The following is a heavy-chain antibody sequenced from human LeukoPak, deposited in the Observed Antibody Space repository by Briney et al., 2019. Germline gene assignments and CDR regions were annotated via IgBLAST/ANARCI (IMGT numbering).Heavy chain of an antibody. CDR2: IYYSGST. J-gene: IGHJ3*02. D-gene: IGHD6-6*01. CDR3: ARARPYDAFDI. CDR1: GGSISGYY. V-gene: IGHV4-59*01. Sequence: PSGTLSLTCTVSGGSISGYYWSWIRQPPGKGLEWIGYIYYSGSTNYNPSLKSRVTISVDTSKNQFSLKLISVTAADTAVYYCARARPYDAFDIWGQGTMVTVSS.